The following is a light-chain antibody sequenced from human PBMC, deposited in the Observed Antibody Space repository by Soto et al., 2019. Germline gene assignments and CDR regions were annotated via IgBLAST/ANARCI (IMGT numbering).Light chain of an antibody. CDR1: QSILDRSKNKYY. V-gene: IGKV4-1*01. CDR3: QQYFTSPWT. CDR2: WAS. Sequence: DIVMTQSPDSLAVSLGERATFNCKSSQSILDRSKNKYYLAWYQQKSGQPPKLLIYWASLREPGVPDRFTGSGSGTDFTLTISSLQAEDVEVYYCQQYFTSPWTVGQGTKVEI. J-gene: IGKJ1*01.